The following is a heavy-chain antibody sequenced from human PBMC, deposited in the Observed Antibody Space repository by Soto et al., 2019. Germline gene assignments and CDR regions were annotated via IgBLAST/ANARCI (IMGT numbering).Heavy chain of an antibody. V-gene: IGHV4-31*03. CDR1: GGSTSSGGYY. J-gene: IGHJ5*02. D-gene: IGHD2-21*02. CDR3: ATYRAYCGGDCYSGHNWFDP. CDR2: IYYSGST. Sequence: SETLSLTCTVSGGSTSSGGYYWSWIRQHPGKGLEWIGYIYYSGSTYYNPSLKSRVTISVDTSKNQFSLKLSYVTAADTAVYYCATYRAYCGGDCYSGHNWFDPWGQGTLVTVSS.